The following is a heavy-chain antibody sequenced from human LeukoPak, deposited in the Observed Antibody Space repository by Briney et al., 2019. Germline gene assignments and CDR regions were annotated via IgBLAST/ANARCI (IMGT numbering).Heavy chain of an antibody. CDR2: INPSGGST. Sequence: ASVKVSCKASGYTFTSYYMHWVRQAPGQGLEWMGIINPSGGSTSYAQKFQGRVTMTRDTSTSTVYMELSSLSSEDTAVYYCARASQGKWLFEYWGQGTLVTVSS. CDR3: ARASQGKWLFEY. J-gene: IGHJ4*02. CDR1: GYTFTSYY. V-gene: IGHV1-46*01. D-gene: IGHD3-22*01.